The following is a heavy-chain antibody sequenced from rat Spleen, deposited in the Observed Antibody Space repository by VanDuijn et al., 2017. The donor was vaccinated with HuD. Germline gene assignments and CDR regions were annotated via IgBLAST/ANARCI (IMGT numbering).Heavy chain of an antibody. Sequence: EVQLVESDGGLVQPGRSLKLSCAASGFTFSDYYMAWVRQAPTKGLEWVATINYDGSSTYYRDSVKGRFTISRDNAKSTLYLQMDSLRSEDTATYYCARQHSNYFFDYWGQGVMVTVSA. CDR2: INYDGSST. D-gene: IGHD1-10*01. J-gene: IGHJ2*01. CDR3: ARQHSNYFFDY. CDR1: GFTFSDYY. V-gene: IGHV5-29*01.